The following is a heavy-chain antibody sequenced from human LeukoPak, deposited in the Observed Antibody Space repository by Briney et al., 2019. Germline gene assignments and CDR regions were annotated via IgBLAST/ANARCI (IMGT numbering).Heavy chain of an antibody. Sequence: SETLSLTCTVSGGSISSSSYYWGWIRQPPGKGLEWIGSIYYSGSTYYNPSFKTRVTISVDTSKNHFSLKLSSVTAADTAVYYCARQGVGGRDFDYWGPGTLVTVSS. CDR3: ARQGVGGRDFDY. V-gene: IGHV4-39*01. CDR1: GGSISSSSYY. D-gene: IGHD1-26*01. J-gene: IGHJ4*02. CDR2: IYYSGST.